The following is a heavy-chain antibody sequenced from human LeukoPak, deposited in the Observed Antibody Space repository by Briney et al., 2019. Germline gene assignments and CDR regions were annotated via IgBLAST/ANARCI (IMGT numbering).Heavy chain of an antibody. CDR3: ARGGQLWLRYYYYYMDV. CDR2: IYHSGST. V-gene: IGHV4-38-2*02. CDR1: GYSISSGYY. Sequence: PSETLSLTCTVSGYSISSGYYWGWIRQPPGKGLEWIGSIYHSGSTNYNPSLKSRVTISVDTSKNQFSLKLSSVTAADTAVYYCARGGQLWLRYYYYYMDVWGKGTTVTVSS. J-gene: IGHJ6*03. D-gene: IGHD5-18*01.